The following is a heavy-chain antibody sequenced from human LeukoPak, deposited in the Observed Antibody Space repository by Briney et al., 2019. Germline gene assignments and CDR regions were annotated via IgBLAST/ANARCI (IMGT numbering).Heavy chain of an antibody. CDR2: ISSSGSTI. Sequence: PGGSLRLSCAASGFTFSSYEMNWVRQAPGKGLEWVSYISSSGSTIYYADSVKGRFTISRDNAKNSLYLQMNSLRAEDTAVYYCARVSGSYYYMDVWGKGTTVTISS. V-gene: IGHV3-48*03. D-gene: IGHD3-10*01. CDR1: GFTFSSYE. CDR3: ARVSGSYYYMDV. J-gene: IGHJ6*03.